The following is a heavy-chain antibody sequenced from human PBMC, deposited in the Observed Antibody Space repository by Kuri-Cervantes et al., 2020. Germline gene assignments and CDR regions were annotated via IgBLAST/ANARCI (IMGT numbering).Heavy chain of an antibody. Sequence: GESLKISCAASGFTFSNYWMSWVRQVPGKGGLEWVANIKYDGSAQYYIDSVRDRFTVSRDNAKNSLNLQMSNLRIEDTGVYYCARGFLDHWGQGTLVTVSS. CDR1: GFTFSNYW. CDR2: IKYDGSAQ. CDR3: ARGFLDH. D-gene: IGHD2/OR15-2a*01. J-gene: IGHJ4*02. V-gene: IGHV3-7*04.